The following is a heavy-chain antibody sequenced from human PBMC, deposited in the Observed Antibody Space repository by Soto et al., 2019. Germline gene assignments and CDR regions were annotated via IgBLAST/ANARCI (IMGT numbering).Heavy chain of an antibody. Sequence: RLSCAASGCTFSSYGMHWVRQAPGKGLEWVAVISYDGSNKYYADSVKGRFTISRDNSKNTLYLQMNSLRAEDTAVYYCAKDVVVGATTGLGDYYYYYGMDVWGQGTTVTVSS. CDR2: ISYDGSNK. CDR1: GCTFSSYG. J-gene: IGHJ6*02. D-gene: IGHD1-26*01. V-gene: IGHV3-30*18. CDR3: AKDVVVGATTGLGDYYYYYGMDV.